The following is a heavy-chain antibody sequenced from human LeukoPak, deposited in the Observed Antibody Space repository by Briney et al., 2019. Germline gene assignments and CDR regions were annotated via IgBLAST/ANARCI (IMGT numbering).Heavy chain of an antibody. Sequence: GGSLRLSCAASGFTLSNNYMTWVRQAPGRGPEWVSVIYSGANTYYAASVKGPLTISRNNSKSTVYLQMNSLRAEDTAVYYCARRLPTASGADSWGQGTLVTVPS. V-gene: IGHV3-53*01. CDR1: GFTLSNNY. CDR3: ARRLPTASGADS. J-gene: IGHJ4*02. D-gene: IGHD1-26*01. CDR2: IYSGANT.